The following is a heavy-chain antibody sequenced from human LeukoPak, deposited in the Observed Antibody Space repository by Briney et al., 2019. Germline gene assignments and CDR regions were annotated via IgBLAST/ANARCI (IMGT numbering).Heavy chain of an antibody. CDR1: GFTFSTYA. J-gene: IGHJ4*02. CDR3: AKRASGSGTSLYHFDY. CDR2: IGNSGGRT. D-gene: IGHD3-10*01. V-gene: IGHV3-23*01. Sequence: PGGFLRLSCAASGFTFSTYAMSWVRQAPGKGLEWVSVIGNSGGRTFYADSVKGRFTISRDNSKNTLHLQMNSLRAEDTAVYYCAKRASGSGTSLYHFDYWGQGALVTVSS.